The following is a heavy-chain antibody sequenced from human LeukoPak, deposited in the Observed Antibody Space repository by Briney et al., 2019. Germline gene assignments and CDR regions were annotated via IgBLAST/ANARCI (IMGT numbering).Heavy chain of an antibody. CDR1: GYTLTELS. CDR2: FDPEDGET. Sequence: ASVKVSCKVSGYTLTELSMHWVRQAPGKGLEWMGGFDPEDGETIYAQKFQGRVTMTEDTSTDTAYMELSSLRSEDTAVYYCATGLGGSSALEYWGQGTLVTVSS. CDR3: ATGLGGSSALEY. J-gene: IGHJ4*02. D-gene: IGHD1-26*01. V-gene: IGHV1-24*01.